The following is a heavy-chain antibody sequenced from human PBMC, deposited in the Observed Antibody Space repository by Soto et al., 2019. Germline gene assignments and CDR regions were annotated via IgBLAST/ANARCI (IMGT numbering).Heavy chain of an antibody. D-gene: IGHD2-2*01. Sequence: GGSLRLSCAASGFTFSSYAMSWVRQAPGKGLEWVSAISGSGGSTYYADSVKGRFTISRDNSKNMLYLQMNSLRAEDTAVYYCAKDNARDCSSTSCYDAFDIWGQGTMVTVSS. CDR3: AKDNARDCSSTSCYDAFDI. CDR2: ISGSGGST. V-gene: IGHV3-23*01. J-gene: IGHJ3*02. CDR1: GFTFSSYA.